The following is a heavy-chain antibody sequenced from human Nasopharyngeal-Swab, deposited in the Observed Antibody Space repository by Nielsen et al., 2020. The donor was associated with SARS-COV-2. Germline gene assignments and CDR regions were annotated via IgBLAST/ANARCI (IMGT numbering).Heavy chain of an antibody. CDR1: GYTFTSYY. CDR3: ARDRGELLLHY. D-gene: IGHD1-26*01. CDR2: INPSGGST. Sequence: ASVKVSCKASGYTFTSYYMHWVRQAPGQGLEWMGIINPSGGSTSYAQKFQGRVTMTRDTSTSTVYMELSSLSSEDTAVYYCARDRGELLLHYWGQGTLVTVSS. V-gene: IGHV1-46*01. J-gene: IGHJ4*02.